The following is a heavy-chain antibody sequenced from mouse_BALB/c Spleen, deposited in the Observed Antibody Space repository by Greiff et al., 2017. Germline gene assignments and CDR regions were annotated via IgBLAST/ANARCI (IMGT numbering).Heavy chain of an antibody. J-gene: IGHJ3*01. CDR2: ILPGSGST. Sequence: QVQLQQSGAELMKPGASVKISCKATGYTFSSYWIEWVKQRPGHGLEWIGEILPGSGSTNYNEKFKGKATFTADTSSNTAYMQLSSLTSEDSAVYYCARLYYGSSSAWFAYWGQGTLVTVSA. D-gene: IGHD1-1*01. CDR1: GYTFSSYW. V-gene: IGHV1-9*01. CDR3: ARLYYGSSSAWFAY.